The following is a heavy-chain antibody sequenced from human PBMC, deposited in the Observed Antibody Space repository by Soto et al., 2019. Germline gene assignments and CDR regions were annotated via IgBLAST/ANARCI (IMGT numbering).Heavy chain of an antibody. Sequence: GRSLRLSCAASGFTFSSYSMNWVRQAPGKGLEWVSSISSSSSYIYYADSVKGRFTISRDNAKNSLYLQMNSLRAEDTAVYYCARDPGDYYYYYYYMDVWGKGTTVTVSS. V-gene: IGHV3-21*01. D-gene: IGHD4-17*01. CDR2: ISSSSSYI. CDR3: ARDPGDYYYYYYYMDV. J-gene: IGHJ6*03. CDR1: GFTFSSYS.